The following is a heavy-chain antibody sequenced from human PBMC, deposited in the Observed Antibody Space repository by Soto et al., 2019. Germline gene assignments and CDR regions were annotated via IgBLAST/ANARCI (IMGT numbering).Heavy chain of an antibody. CDR1: GGTFSSYA. CDR3: AGSPND. CDR2: IIPIFGTA. Sequence: QVQLVQSGAEVKKPGSSVKVSCKASGGTFSSYAISWVRQAPGQGLEWMGGIIPIFGTANYAQKFQGRVTITAEETTSTSDMELRCRRSGLTAVYYCAGSPNDWGQGTLVTVSS. J-gene: IGHJ4*02. V-gene: IGHV1-69*12.